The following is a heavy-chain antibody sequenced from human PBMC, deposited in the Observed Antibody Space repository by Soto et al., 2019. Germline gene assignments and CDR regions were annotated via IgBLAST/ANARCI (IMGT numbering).Heavy chain of an antibody. V-gene: IGHV3-11*01. CDR2: ISSSGSTI. CDR3: AGLWATTVIYGSTGY. J-gene: IGHJ4*02. CDR1: GFTFSDYY. Sequence: QVQLVESGGGLVKPGGSLRLSCAASGFTFSDYYMSWIRQAPGKGLEWVSYISSSGSTIYYADSVKGRFTISRDNAKNSLSLQMNGLRAEDTAVYYCAGLWATTVIYGSTGYWGQGTLVTVSS. D-gene: IGHD4-17*01.